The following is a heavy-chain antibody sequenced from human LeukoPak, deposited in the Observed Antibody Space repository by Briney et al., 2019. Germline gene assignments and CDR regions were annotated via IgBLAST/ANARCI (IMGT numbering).Heavy chain of an antibody. V-gene: IGHV4-34*01. D-gene: IGHD3-10*01. CDR2: IKHSGST. J-gene: IGHJ4*02. CDR1: GGSFSGYY. Sequence: SETLSLTCAVYGGSFSGYYWSWIRQPPGKGLEWIGEIKHSGSTNYNPSLKSRVTISVDTSKNQFSLKLSSVTAADTAVYYCARGWSYSAFDYWGQGTLVTVSS. CDR3: ARGWSYSAFDY.